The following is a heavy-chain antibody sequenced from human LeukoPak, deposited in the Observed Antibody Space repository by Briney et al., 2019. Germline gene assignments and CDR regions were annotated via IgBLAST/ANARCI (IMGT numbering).Heavy chain of an antibody. CDR1: GFTFSSYE. Sequence: GGSLRLSCEASGFTFSSYEMNWVRQAPGKGLEWVSCISDRGNTMFYRDSVRGRLTISRDNAKNSLYLQMNSLRAEDTAVYYCARAVTMLRGVKDWFDPWGQGALVTVSS. D-gene: IGHD3-10*01. J-gene: IGHJ5*02. CDR3: ARAVTMLRGVKDWFDP. CDR2: ISDRGNTM. V-gene: IGHV3-48*03.